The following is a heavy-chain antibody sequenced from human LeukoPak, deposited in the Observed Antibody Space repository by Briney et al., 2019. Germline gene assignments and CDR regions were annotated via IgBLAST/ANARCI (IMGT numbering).Heavy chain of an antibody. CDR3: AKPDITYYDFWSGYYFDY. V-gene: IGHV3-23*01. Sequence: GGSLRLSCAASGFTFRNYAMSWVRQAPGKGLEWVSTINERGGDTYYADSVRGRFTISRDNSMNTLYLQMSSLRADDTAVYYCAKPDITYYDFWSGYYFDYWGQGTLVTVSS. CDR2: INERGGDT. D-gene: IGHD3-3*01. J-gene: IGHJ4*02. CDR1: GFTFRNYA.